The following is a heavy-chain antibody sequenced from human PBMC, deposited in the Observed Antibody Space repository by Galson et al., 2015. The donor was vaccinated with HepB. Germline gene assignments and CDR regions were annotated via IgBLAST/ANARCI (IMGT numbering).Heavy chain of an antibody. CDR1: GFTFSSYG. CDR3: ARPRGGYYWDAFDI. Sequence: SLRLSCAASGFTFSSYGMHWVRQAPGKGLEWVAVIWYDGSNKYYADSVKGRFTISRDNSKNTLYLQMNSLRAEDTAVYYCARPRGGYYWDAFDIWGQGTMVTVSS. J-gene: IGHJ3*02. CDR2: IWYDGSNK. V-gene: IGHV3-33*08. D-gene: IGHD3-22*01.